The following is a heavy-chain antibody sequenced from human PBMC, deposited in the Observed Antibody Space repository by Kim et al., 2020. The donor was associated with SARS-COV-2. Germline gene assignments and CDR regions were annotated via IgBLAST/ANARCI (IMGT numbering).Heavy chain of an antibody. D-gene: IGHD3-3*01. CDR2: IIPIFGTA. J-gene: IGHJ4*02. Sequence: SVKVSCKASGGTFSSYAISWVRQAPGQGLEWMGGIIPIFGTANYAQKFQGRVTITADESTSTAYMELSSLRSEDTAVYYCARSNYDFWSGSGGPAPDYWGQGTLVTVSS. CDR3: ARSNYDFWSGSGGPAPDY. V-gene: IGHV1-69*13. CDR1: GGTFSSYA.